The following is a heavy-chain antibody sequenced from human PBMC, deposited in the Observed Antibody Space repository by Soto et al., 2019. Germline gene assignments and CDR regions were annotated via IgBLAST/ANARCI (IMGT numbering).Heavy chain of an antibody. CDR2: ISWNSGSI. CDR3: AKDIMRVSEQLVHYHYYYYIDV. Sequence: GGSLRLSCAASGFTFDDYAMHWVRQAPGKGLEWVSGISWNSGSIGYADSVKGRFTISRDNAKNSLYLQMNSLRAEDTALYYCAKDIMRVSEQLVHYHYYYYIDVWGKGTTVTVSS. V-gene: IGHV3-9*01. CDR1: GFTFDDYA. J-gene: IGHJ6*03. D-gene: IGHD6-6*01.